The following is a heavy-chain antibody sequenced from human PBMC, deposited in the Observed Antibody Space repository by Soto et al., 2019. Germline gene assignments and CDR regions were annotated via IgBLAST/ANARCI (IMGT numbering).Heavy chain of an antibody. CDR1: GFTFSSYS. V-gene: IGHV3-21*01. CDR3: ARDGEVGATGFDY. J-gene: IGHJ4*02. Sequence: LRLSCAASGFTFSSYSMNWVRQAPGKGLEWVSSISSSSSYIYYADSVKGRFTISRDNAKNSLYLQMNSLRAEDTAVYYCARDGEVGATGFDYWGQGTLVTVSS. D-gene: IGHD1-26*01. CDR2: ISSSSSYI.